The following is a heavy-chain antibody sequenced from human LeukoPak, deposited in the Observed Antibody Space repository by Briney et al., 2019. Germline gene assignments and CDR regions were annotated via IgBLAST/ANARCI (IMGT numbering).Heavy chain of an antibody. J-gene: IGHJ4*02. Sequence: GGSLRLSCAASGFTVSSNYMNWVRQAPGKGLEWVSVIYSGGSTYYADSVKGRFTISRDNAKNSLYLQMNSLRAEDTAVYYCARDYVPAAMMYYFDYWGQGTLVTVSS. CDR1: GFTVSSNY. CDR2: IYSGGST. CDR3: ARDYVPAAMMYYFDY. V-gene: IGHV3-53*01. D-gene: IGHD2-2*01.